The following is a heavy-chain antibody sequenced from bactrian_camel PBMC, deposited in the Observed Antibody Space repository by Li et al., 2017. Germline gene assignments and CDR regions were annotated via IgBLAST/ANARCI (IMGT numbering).Heavy chain of an antibody. CDR2: INSGGGTT. D-gene: IGHD3*01. V-gene: IGHV3S40*01. CDR1: GFTFSTYA. CDR3: AADSLQWSGCSATSPGDYDY. Sequence: VQLVESGGGLVQPGGSLRLSCVASGFTFSTYAMSWVRQAPGKGLEWVSAINSGGGTTYYADSVKGRFTISQDYAKSEVYLQMNSLNPDDTAVYTCAADSLQWSGCSATSPGDYDYWGPGTQVTVS. J-gene: IGHJ4*01.